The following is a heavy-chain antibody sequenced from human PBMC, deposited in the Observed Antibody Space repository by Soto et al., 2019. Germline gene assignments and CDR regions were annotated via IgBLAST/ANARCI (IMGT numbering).Heavy chain of an antibody. V-gene: IGHV4-39*01. J-gene: IGHJ4*02. CDR2: IYYSGST. D-gene: IGHD3-22*01. CDR3: ARHKLHYYDSSGLLPSFDY. Sequence: QLQLQESGPGLVKPSETLSLTCTVSGGSISSSSYYWGWIRQPPGKGLEWIGSIYYSGSTYYNPYLKSRVTIYVDTSMHQCSLKLSSVTAADTAVYYCARHKLHYYDSSGLLPSFDYWGQGTLVTGSS. CDR1: GGSISSSSYY.